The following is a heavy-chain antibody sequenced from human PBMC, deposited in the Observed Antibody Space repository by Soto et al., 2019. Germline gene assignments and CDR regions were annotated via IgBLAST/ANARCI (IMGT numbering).Heavy chain of an antibody. V-gene: IGHV4-59*01. CDR2: IYYSGST. J-gene: IGHJ5*02. CDR1: GGSISSYY. CDR3: ERSIAARLNWFDT. Sequence: SETLSLTCTVSGGSISSYYWSWIRQPPGKGLEWIGYIYYSGSTNYNPSLKSRVTISVDTSKNQFSLKLSSVTAADTAVYYCERSIAARLNWFDTWGQGTLVTVSS. D-gene: IGHD6-6*01.